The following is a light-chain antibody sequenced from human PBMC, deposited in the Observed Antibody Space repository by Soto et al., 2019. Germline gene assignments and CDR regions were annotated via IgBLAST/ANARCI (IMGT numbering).Light chain of an antibody. Sequence: EIVLTQSPGTLSLSPGERATLSCRASQSVRRNSLAWYHQKPGRAPRLLIYGASSRATGIPDRFSGSGSGTDFTLTISRLEPEDFAVYYCQQYDRSPYDFGQGTTLEIK. CDR3: QQYDRSPYD. CDR1: QSVRRNS. J-gene: IGKJ2*01. V-gene: IGKV3-20*01. CDR2: GAS.